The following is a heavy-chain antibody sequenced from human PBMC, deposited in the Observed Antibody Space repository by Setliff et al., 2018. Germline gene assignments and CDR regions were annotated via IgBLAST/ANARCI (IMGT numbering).Heavy chain of an antibody. Sequence: ASVKVSCKASGYTSTSYDINWVRQATGQGLEWMGWMNPNSGNTGYAQKFQGRVTMTRNTSISTAYMELSSLRSEDTAVYYCARGVGFSAAADYWGQGTLVTVSS. CDR3: ARGVGFSAAADY. CDR1: GYTSTSYD. CDR2: MNPNSGNT. V-gene: IGHV1-8*01. D-gene: IGHD2-2*01. J-gene: IGHJ4*02.